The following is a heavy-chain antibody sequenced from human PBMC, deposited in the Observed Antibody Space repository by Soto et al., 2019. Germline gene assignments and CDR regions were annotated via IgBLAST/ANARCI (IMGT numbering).Heavy chain of an antibody. CDR1: ESTFGYYD. J-gene: IGHJ6*02. V-gene: IGHV3-30-3*01. CDR2: ISFNGSSE. D-gene: IGHD2-2*01. CDR3: ARPYCTRTSCYMGRAYQYYGMAV. Sequence: HPGGSLRLSCAASESTFGYYDMHWVRQAPGKGLEWVAVISFNGSSEYYADSVKGRFTISRDNSKNTLYLQMNSLRVEDAAVYYCARPYCTRTSCYMGRAYQYYGMAVWGQGTTVTVSS.